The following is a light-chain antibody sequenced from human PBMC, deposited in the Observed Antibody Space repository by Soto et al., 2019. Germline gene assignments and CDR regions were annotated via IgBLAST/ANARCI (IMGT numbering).Light chain of an antibody. J-gene: IGKJ1*01. CDR2: GES. CDR3: QQYGNSTWT. Sequence: ILLTQPGTLSLSPWESATLSCRASQTISYSYLAWYQQKTGQAPRILIYGESIRATGIPDSLSGSGSGTDLNLTISRLEPEDFAVYYCQQYGNSTWTFGQGTKVDIK. V-gene: IGKV3-20*01. CDR1: QTISYSY.